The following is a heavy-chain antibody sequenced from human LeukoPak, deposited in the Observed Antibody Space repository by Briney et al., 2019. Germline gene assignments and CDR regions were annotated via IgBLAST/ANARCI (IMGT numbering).Heavy chain of an antibody. D-gene: IGHD1-26*01. CDR3: ARDGRSRCADPPR. Sequence: GSLRLSFVAFGLHFDSYSMNWVGPAPGKGLEWVSYISSGSSIMYYSDSVKGRFSISRDNGKNSLFLRMDSLRDHAADVYYCARDGRSRCADPPRWGQGTVVTVS. CDR1: GLHFDSYS. V-gene: IGHV3-48*02. J-gene: IGHJ4*02. CDR2: ISSGSSIM.